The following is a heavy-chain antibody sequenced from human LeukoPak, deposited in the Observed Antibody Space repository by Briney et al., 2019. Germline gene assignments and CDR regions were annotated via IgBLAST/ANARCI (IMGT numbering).Heavy chain of an antibody. V-gene: IGHV4-39*01. Sequence: SQTLSLTCTVSGGSISSSSYHWGWIRQPPGKGLEWIGSIYYSGSTYYNPSLQSRVTISVDPSQNQFPLDLSSVTAADTAVYYCARPFRGDRYYYDSSGYPTDYYFDYWGQGTLVTLYS. CDR1: GGSISSSSYH. CDR2: IYYSGST. J-gene: IGHJ4*02. CDR3: ARPFRGDRYYYDSSGYPTDYYFDY. D-gene: IGHD3-22*01.